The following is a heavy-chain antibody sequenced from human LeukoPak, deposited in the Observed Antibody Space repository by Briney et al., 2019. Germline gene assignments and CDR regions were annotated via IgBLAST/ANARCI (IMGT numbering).Heavy chain of an antibody. CDR1: GYTFTGYY. J-gene: IGHJ6*02. Sequence: ASVKVSCKASGYTFTGYYMHWVRPAPGQGLEWMGWINPNSGGTNYAQKFQGRVTMTRDTSISTAYMELSRLRSDDTAVYYCARTLPPYYYYYGMDVWGQGTTVTVSS. CDR3: ARTLPPYYYYYGMDV. CDR2: INPNSGGT. V-gene: IGHV1-2*02.